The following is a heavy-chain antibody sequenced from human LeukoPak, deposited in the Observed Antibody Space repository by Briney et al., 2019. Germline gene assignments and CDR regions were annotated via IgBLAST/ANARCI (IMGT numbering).Heavy chain of an antibody. CDR1: DASFSSSSDS. J-gene: IGHJ6*02. CDR2: IDYSGTT. D-gene: IGHD5-18*01. Sequence: SETLSLTCTVSDASFSSSSDSWGWIRQPPGKGLEWIGSIDYSGTTYYNPSLKSRVTISVDTSKNQFSLKLSSVTAADTAVYYCARVSGYSYDPSYYYYGMDVWGQGTTVTVSS. CDR3: ARVSGYSYDPSYYYYGMDV. V-gene: IGHV4-39*07.